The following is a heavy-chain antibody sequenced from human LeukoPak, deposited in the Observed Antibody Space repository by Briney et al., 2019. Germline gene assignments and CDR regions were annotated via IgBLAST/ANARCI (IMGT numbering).Heavy chain of an antibody. J-gene: IGHJ3*01. V-gene: IGHV1-18*01. Sequence: ASVKVSCKASGYTFTSYGISWVRQAPGQGLEWMGWISAYNGNTNYAQKLQGRVTMTTDTSTSTAYMELRSLRSDDTAVYYCARFTANRDGYNLLPDAFDVWGQGTMVTVSS. CDR2: ISAYNGNT. CDR1: GYTFTSYG. CDR3: ARFTANRDGYNLLPDAFDV. D-gene: IGHD5-24*01.